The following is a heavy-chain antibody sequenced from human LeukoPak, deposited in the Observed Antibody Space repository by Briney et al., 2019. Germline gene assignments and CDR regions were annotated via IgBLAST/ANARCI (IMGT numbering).Heavy chain of an antibody. CDR1: GFTFSSYA. Sequence: GGSLRLSCAASGFTFSSYAMHWVRQAPGKGLEYVSGINSNGGSTYYTNSVKGRFTISRDNSKNTLYLQMGSLRAEDTAVYYCARDLGQYYDTSDNWFDPWGQGTLVTVSS. V-gene: IGHV3-64*01. J-gene: IGHJ5*02. CDR3: ARDLGQYYDTSDNWFDP. CDR2: INSNGGST. D-gene: IGHD3-22*01.